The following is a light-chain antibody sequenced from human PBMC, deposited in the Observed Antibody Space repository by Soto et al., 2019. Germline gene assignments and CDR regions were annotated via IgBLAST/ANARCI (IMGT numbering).Light chain of an antibody. V-gene: IGKV1-39*01. CDR2: AAS. J-gene: IGKJ2*01. CDR1: QTISTY. Sequence: DIQMTQSPSSLSASVGDRVTITCRASQTISTYLNWYQQNPGKAPKLLIYAASNLQNGVPSRFSGSGSGTDVTLTISSLQPEDFATYSWQKSSSIPYTFGQGTKLEIK. CDR3: QKSSSIPYT.